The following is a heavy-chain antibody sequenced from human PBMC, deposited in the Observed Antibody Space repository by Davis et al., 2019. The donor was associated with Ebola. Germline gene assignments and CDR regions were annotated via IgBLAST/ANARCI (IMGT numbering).Heavy chain of an antibody. CDR1: GGTFSSYA. D-gene: IGHD2-2*01. CDR2: IIPIFGTA. J-gene: IGHJ4*02. CDR3: ARGRGITRQACFDY. V-gene: IGHV1-69*13. Sequence: SVKVSCKASGGTFSSYAISWVRQAPGQGLEWMGGIIPIFGTANYAQKFQGRVTITADESTSTAYMELSSLRSEDTAVYYCARGRGITRQACFDYWGQGTLVTVSS.